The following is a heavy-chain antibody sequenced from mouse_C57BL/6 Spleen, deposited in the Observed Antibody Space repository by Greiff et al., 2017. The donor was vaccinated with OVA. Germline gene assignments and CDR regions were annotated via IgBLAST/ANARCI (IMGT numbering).Heavy chain of an antibody. CDR2: IDPETGGT. J-gene: IGHJ3*01. Sequence: QVQLKQSGAELVRPGASVTLSCKASGYTFTDYEMHWVKQTPVHGLEWIGAIDPETGGTAYNQKFKGKAILTADKSSSTAYMELRSLTSEDSAVYYCNWGFAYWGQGTLVTVSA. CDR1: GYTFTDYE. V-gene: IGHV1-15*01. CDR3: NWGFAY. D-gene: IGHD4-1*01.